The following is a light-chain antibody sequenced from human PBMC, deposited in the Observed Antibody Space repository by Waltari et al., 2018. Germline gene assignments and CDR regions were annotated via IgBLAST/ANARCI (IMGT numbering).Light chain of an antibody. CDR2: WAS. V-gene: IGKV4-1*01. Sequence: DIVMTQSPDSLAVSLGERATINCKSSQSVLDSSTNRNYLAWYQRKPGKPPKMLIYWASTRESGVPDRVSGSGSGTDVTLTISSLQAEDVAVYYCQQYYSTPQTFGQGTNVEIE. CDR1: QSVLDSSTNRNY. J-gene: IGKJ1*01. CDR3: QQYYSTPQT.